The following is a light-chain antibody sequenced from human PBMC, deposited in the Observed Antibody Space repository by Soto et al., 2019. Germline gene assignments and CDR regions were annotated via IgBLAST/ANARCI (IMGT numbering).Light chain of an antibody. CDR1: QSVADN. CDR2: GAS. V-gene: IGKV3-15*01. CDR3: QQDTDWPLT. J-gene: IGKJ5*01. Sequence: VMSQSPNPVSVSPGERFTLSCRSSQSVADNLAWFQQKPGQGPRLLIYGASTRATGIPARFSGSGSETDFTLTVSSLRSEDSAVYYCQQDTDWPLTFGQGTRLEIK.